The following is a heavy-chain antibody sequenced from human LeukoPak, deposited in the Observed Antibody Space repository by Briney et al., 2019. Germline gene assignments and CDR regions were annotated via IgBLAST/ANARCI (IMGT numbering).Heavy chain of an antibody. CDR2: IASDGSST. V-gene: IGHV3-74*01. CDR1: GFTFSSYW. D-gene: IGHD1-26*01. J-gene: IGHJ4*02. CDR3: AKVGNPSDY. Sequence: GGSLRLSCAASGFTFSSYWMNWVRQAPGKGLVWVSRIASDGSSTTYADSVKGRFSISRDNAKNTLYLQMNSLRAEDTAVYYCAKVGNPSDYWGQETLVTVSS.